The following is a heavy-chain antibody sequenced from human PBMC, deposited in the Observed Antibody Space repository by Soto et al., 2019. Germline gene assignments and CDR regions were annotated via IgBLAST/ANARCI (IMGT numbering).Heavy chain of an antibody. D-gene: IGHD2-15*01. CDR3: AKTPRRYCSGGSCYSEYNWFDP. Sequence: EVQLLESGGGLVQPGGSLRLSCAASGFTFSSYAMSWVRQAPGKGLEWVSAISGSGGSTYYADSVKGRFTISRDKSKNTLYLQMNSLRAEDTAVYYCAKTPRRYCSGGSCYSEYNWFDPWGQGTLVTVSS. J-gene: IGHJ5*02. CDR1: GFTFSSYA. V-gene: IGHV3-23*01. CDR2: ISGSGGST.